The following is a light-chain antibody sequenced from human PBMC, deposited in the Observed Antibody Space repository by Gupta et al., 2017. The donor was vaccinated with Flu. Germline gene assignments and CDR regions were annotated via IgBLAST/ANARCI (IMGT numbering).Light chain of an antibody. CDR2: GNN. Sequence: QSVLTQPPSVSVAPGQRLTISCTGSSSDIGAGYDVHWYQQLPGTAPKLLIYGNNNRPSGVPDRFSGSKSGTSASLAITGLQAEDEADYYCQSYDSSLSGSVFGGGTKLTVL. CDR3: QSYDSSLSGSV. CDR1: SSDIGAGYD. J-gene: IGLJ3*02. V-gene: IGLV1-40*01.